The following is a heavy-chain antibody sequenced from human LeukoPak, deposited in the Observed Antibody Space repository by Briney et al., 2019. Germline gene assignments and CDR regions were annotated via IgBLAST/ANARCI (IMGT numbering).Heavy chain of an antibody. CDR3: ASHWAQQVVSDY. V-gene: IGHV3-30*03. Sequence: PGGSLRLSCAASGFTFSRYGMHWVRQAPGKGLEWVAVISYDGKNKYYADSVKGRFIISRDNPKNTLYLQMSSLRAEDTAIYYCASHWAQQVVSDYWGQGTLVTVSS. CDR1: GFTFSRYG. CDR2: ISYDGKNK. D-gene: IGHD6-13*01. J-gene: IGHJ4*02.